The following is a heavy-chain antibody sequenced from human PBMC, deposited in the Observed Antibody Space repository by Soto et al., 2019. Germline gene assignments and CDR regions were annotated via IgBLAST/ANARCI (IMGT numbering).Heavy chain of an antibody. CDR2: IRNRANSHTT. CDR3: ATLEXIXGGTWDY. J-gene: IGHJ4*02. CDR1: GFTFSDHY. Sequence: EVQLVESGGGLVQPGGSLRLSCAASGFTFSDHYMDWVRQSPGKGLEWVGRIRNRANSHTTVYAASVKGRFTISRDDSKNSVFLEMNSLKTEDTAVYYCATLEXIXGGTWDYWGQGTLVTVSS. D-gene: IGHD1-1*01. V-gene: IGHV3-72*01.